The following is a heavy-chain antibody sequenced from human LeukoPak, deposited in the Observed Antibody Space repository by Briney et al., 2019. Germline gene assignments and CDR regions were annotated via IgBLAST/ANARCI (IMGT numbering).Heavy chain of an antibody. Sequence: PSETLSLTCAVYGGSFSGYYWSWIRQPPGKGLEWIGYIYTSGSTNYNPSLKSRVTISVDTSKNQISLKLSSVTAADTAVYYCARHIGSYSSSWFLYYYYMDVWGKGATVTVSS. CDR3: ARHIGSYSSSWFLYYYYMDV. CDR2: IYTSGST. D-gene: IGHD6-13*01. V-gene: IGHV4-4*09. J-gene: IGHJ6*03. CDR1: GGSFSGYY.